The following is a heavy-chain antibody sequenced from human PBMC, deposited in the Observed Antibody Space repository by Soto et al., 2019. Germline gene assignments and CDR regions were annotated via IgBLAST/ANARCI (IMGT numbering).Heavy chain of an antibody. CDR1: GYTFTSYG. V-gene: IGHV1-18*01. Sequence: ASVKVSCKASGYTFTSYGISWVRQAPGQGLEWMGWISAYNGNTNYAQKLQGRVTMTTDTSTSTAYMELRSLRSDNTAVYYCARDVRHSSGWSEDYWGQGTLVTVSS. J-gene: IGHJ4*02. CDR2: ISAYNGNT. CDR3: ARDVRHSSGWSEDY. D-gene: IGHD6-19*01.